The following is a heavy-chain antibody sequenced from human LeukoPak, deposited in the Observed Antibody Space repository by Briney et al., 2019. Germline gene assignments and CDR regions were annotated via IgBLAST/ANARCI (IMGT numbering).Heavy chain of an antibody. CDR1: GGSISSGGYY. CDR2: IYHSGAT. D-gene: IGHD6-6*01. V-gene: IGHV4-30-2*01. J-gene: IGHJ4*02. Sequence: SQTLFLTCTVSGGSISSGGYYWSWIRQPPGKGLEWIGYIYHSGATYYNPSLKSRVTISVDRSKNQFSLKLSSVTAADTAVYYCARIAARPCYFDYWGQGTLVTVSS. CDR3: ARIAARPCYFDY.